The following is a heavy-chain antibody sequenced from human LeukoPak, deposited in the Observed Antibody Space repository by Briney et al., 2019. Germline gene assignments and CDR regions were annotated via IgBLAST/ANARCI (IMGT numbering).Heavy chain of an antibody. J-gene: IGHJ4*02. CDR1: GFTFSSYSMN. V-gene: IGHV4-39*01. Sequence: GSLRLSCAASGFTFSSYSMNWVRQPPGKGLEWIGSIYYSGSTYYNPSLKSRVTISVDTSKNQFSLKLSSVTAADTAVYYCARPRCGGDCHRPGSIDYWGQGTLVTVSS. D-gene: IGHD2-21*02. CDR2: IYYSGST. CDR3: ARPRCGGDCHRPGSIDY.